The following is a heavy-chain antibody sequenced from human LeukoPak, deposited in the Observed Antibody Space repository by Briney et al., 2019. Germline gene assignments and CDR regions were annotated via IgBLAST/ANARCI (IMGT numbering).Heavy chain of an antibody. J-gene: IGHJ5*02. CDR2: MEKELNGYAT. CDR1: GFTFSDSS. D-gene: IGHD1-26*01. CDR3: TRDSGTYNWLDP. V-gene: IGHV3-73*01. Sequence: GGSLRLSCAASGFTFSDSSIHWVRQASGKGLEWIGLMEKELNGYATAYAASVGGRFTISRDDSQNTAYLQMDSLKTEDTALYYCTRDSGTYNWLDPWGQGTLVTVSS.